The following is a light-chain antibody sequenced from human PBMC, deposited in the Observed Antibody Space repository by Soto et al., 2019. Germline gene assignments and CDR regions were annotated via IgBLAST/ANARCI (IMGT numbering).Light chain of an antibody. J-gene: IGLJ1*01. V-gene: IGLV2-14*01. CDR1: ISDVGGYNY. Sequence: QSVLTQPASLSGSPGQSITISCTGTISDVGGYNYVSWYQQHPGKAPKLMIYEVSNRPSGVSNRFSGSKSGNTASLTISGLQAEDEADYYCSSYTSSSIFYVFRTGTKVNVL. CDR3: SSYTSSSIFYV. CDR2: EVS.